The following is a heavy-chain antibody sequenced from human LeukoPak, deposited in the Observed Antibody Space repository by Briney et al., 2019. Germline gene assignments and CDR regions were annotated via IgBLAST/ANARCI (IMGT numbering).Heavy chain of an antibody. V-gene: IGHV1-2*02. CDR2: INPNSGGT. CDR3: ARGAEDSSGYYSGLYY. D-gene: IGHD3-22*01. Sequence: ASVKVSCKASGYTFSGYYMHWVRQAPGQGLEWMGWINPNSGGTIYVEKFQGRVTMTRDMSISTDYMELSSLRSDDTAVYYCARGAEDSSGYYSGLYYWGQGTLVTVSS. J-gene: IGHJ4*02. CDR1: GYTFSGYY.